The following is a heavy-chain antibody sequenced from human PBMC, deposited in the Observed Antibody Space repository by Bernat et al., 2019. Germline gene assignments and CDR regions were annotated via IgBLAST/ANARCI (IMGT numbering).Heavy chain of an antibody. D-gene: IGHD2-21*02. CDR2: INSDGSNT. Sequence: EVQLVESGGGLVQPGGSLRLSCAASGFTFSSYWMHWVRQAPGKGLVWVSRINSDGSNTSYADSVKGRFTISRDNAKNTLYLQMNSLRAEDTAVYYCASTRDCGGDCLNYGMDVWGQGTTVTVSS. V-gene: IGHV3-74*01. J-gene: IGHJ6*02. CDR1: GFTFSSYW. CDR3: ASTRDCGGDCLNYGMDV.